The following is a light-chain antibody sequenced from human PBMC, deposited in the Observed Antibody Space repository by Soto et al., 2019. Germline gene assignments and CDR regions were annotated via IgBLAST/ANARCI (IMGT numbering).Light chain of an antibody. V-gene: IGKV1-39*01. Sequence: DIQMTQSPSSLSASVGDSVTITCRASQTISNYLNWYQQKPGKAPKLLIYAASNLQSGVPSRFSGSGSGTDFTLTISSLQPEDFATYYCQKYNSAPPLTFGGGTKVEIK. CDR3: QKYNSAPPLT. CDR1: QTISNY. CDR2: AAS. J-gene: IGKJ4*01.